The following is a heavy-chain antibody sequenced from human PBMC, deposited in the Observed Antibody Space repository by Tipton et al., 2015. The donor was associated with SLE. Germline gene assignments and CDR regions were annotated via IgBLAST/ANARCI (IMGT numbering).Heavy chain of an antibody. J-gene: IGHJ4*02. Sequence: TLSLTCTVSGGSISSSGFYWMWIRQRPGKGLEWLGFISHSGGTYSNPSLKGRLTISLDTSQNHFSLNLSSVTAADTAVYYCARAYGYSGYDWEYWGQGTLVTVSS. CDR1: GGSISSSGFY. CDR3: ARAYGYSGYDWEY. V-gene: IGHV4-31*03. CDR2: ISHSGGT. D-gene: IGHD5-12*01.